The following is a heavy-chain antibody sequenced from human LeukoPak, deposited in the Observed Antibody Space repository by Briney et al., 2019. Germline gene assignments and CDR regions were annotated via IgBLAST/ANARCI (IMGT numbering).Heavy chain of an antibody. J-gene: IGHJ4*02. D-gene: IGHD3-9*01. CDR2: MNEDGSEK. CDR3: ARTHGHYDILTGYYDY. V-gene: IGHV3-7*01. CDR1: GFGFSNYW. Sequence: QSGGSLRVSCAASGFGFSNYWMSWVRQAPGKGLEWVANMNEDGSEKNYVDSVKGRFTISRDNAQDSLYLQMNSRRAEDTTVYYCARTHGHYDILTGYYDYWGQGTLVTVSS.